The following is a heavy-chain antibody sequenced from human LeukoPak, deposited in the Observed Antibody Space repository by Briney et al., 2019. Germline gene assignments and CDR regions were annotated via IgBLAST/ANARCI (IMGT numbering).Heavy chain of an antibody. CDR1: GFTFSSYE. CDR3: ARAQERIAAAGTEMDY. D-gene: IGHD6-13*01. J-gene: IGHJ4*02. CDR2: ISSSGSTI. Sequence: GGSLRLSCAASGFTFSSYEMNWVRQAPGKGLEWVSYISSSGSTIYYADSVRGRFTTSRDNAKNSLYLQMNSLRAEGTAVYYCARAQERIAAAGTEMDYWGQGTLVTVSS. V-gene: IGHV3-48*03.